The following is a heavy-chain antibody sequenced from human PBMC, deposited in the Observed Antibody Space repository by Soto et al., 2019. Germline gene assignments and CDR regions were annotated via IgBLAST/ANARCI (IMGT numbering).Heavy chain of an antibody. J-gene: IGHJ5*02. CDR2: INHSGST. CDR3: ARGPRKVRGVIIRWFDP. Sequence: SETLSLTCAVYGGSFSCYYWSWIRQPPGKGLEWIGEINHSGSTNYNPSLKSRVTISVDTSKNQFSLKLSSVTAADTAVYYCARGPRKVRGVIIRWFDPWGQGTLVTVSS. CDR1: GGSFSCYY. V-gene: IGHV4-34*01. D-gene: IGHD3-10*01.